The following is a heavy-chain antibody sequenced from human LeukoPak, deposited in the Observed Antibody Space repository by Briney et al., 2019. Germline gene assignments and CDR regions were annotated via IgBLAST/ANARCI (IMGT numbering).Heavy chain of an antibody. D-gene: IGHD3-3*01. V-gene: IGHV3-11*01. CDR1: GFTFSDYY. Sequence: GGSLRLSCAASGFTFSDYYMNWIRQAPGKGLEWVSYISSSGSTIYYADSVKGRFTISRDNAKNSLYLQMNSLRAEDTAVYYCARDLDGYDFWSGYYTYYYYGMDVWGQGTTVTVSS. CDR3: ARDLDGYDFWSGYYTYYYYGMDV. J-gene: IGHJ6*02. CDR2: ISSSGSTI.